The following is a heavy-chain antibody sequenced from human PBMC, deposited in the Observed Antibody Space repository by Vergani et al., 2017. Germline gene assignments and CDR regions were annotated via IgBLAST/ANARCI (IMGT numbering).Heavy chain of an antibody. CDR3: AKAGSVTSGSLQYNFYMDV. V-gene: IGHV3-30*18. J-gene: IGHJ6*03. Sequence: QVQLAESGGGRVQPGRSLRLSCAASGFSFSSHATHWVRQAPGKGLEWVAVISNDGSKKYYADSVKGRFTISRDNSRNTLDLQMNSLRTQDTAVYYCAKAGSVTSGSLQYNFYMDVWGKGTTVTVSS. CDR2: ISNDGSKK. D-gene: IGHD3-10*01. CDR1: GFSFSSHA.